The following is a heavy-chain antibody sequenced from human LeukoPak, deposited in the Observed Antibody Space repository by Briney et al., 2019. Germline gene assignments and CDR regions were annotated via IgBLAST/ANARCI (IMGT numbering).Heavy chain of an antibody. V-gene: IGHV3-53*01. Sequence: GGSLRLSCAASGFTVSNSYMSWVRQAPGKGLEWVSVIHSGGTTNYADSVQGRFTISRDNSKTTVYLHMNSLRAEDTAVYYCARDSDSGYGPFASWGQGTLVTVFS. CDR3: ARDSDSGYGPFAS. J-gene: IGHJ4*02. CDR1: GFTVSNSY. D-gene: IGHD5-12*01. CDR2: IHSGGTT.